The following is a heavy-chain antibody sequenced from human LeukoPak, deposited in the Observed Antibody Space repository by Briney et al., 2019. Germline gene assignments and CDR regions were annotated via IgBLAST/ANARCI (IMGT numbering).Heavy chain of an antibody. CDR2: MNPKSGNT. J-gene: IGHJ5*02. D-gene: IGHD2-15*01. Sequence: GASVKVSCKASGYTFTSYDINWVRQATGQGLEWMGWMNPKSGNTGYAQKFQGRVTMTRNTSISTAYMELSSLRSEDTAVYYCARAGGGYCSGGSCYAFDPWGQGTLVTVSS. CDR1: GYTFTSYD. CDR3: ARAGGGYCSGGSCYAFDP. V-gene: IGHV1-8*01.